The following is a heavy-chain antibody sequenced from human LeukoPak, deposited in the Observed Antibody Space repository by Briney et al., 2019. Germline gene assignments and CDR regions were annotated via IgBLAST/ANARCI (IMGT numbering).Heavy chain of an antibody. Sequence: SETLSLTCAVYGGSFSGYYWSWIRQPPGKGLEWIGEINHSGITYYSPSLKSRVTISLDTSKNQFSLRMTSVTAADTAVYYCARDHYYDSSVAYWGQGTLVTVSS. CDR1: GGSFSGYY. CDR2: INHSGIT. D-gene: IGHD3-22*01. CDR3: ARDHYYDSSVAY. J-gene: IGHJ4*02. V-gene: IGHV4-34*01.